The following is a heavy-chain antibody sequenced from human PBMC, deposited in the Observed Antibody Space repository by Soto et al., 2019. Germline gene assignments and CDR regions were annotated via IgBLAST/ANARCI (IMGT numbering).Heavy chain of an antibody. V-gene: IGHV3-7*01. Sequence: GGSLRLSCAASGFTFSSYWMSWVRQAPGKGLEWVANIKQDGSEKYYVDSVKGRFTISRDNAKNSLYLQMNSLRAEDTAVYYCARDPYDYDDTSGDYRHWGQGTLVTVSS. J-gene: IGHJ4*02. CDR2: IKQDGSEK. D-gene: IGHD3-22*01. CDR1: GFTFSSYW. CDR3: ARDPYDYDDTSGDYRH.